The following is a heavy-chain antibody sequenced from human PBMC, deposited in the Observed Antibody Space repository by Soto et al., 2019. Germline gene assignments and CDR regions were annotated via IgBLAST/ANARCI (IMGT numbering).Heavy chain of an antibody. CDR1: GGTFSSYT. D-gene: IGHD1-1*01. CDR3: ARGNDLPDYYYGLDV. Sequence: SVKVSCKASGGTFSSYTISWVRQAPGQGLEWMGRIIPILGIANYAQKFQGRVTITADKSTSTAYMELSSLRSEDTAAYYCARGNDLPDYYYGLDVWGQGTTVTVSS. V-gene: IGHV1-69*02. CDR2: IIPILGIA. J-gene: IGHJ6*02.